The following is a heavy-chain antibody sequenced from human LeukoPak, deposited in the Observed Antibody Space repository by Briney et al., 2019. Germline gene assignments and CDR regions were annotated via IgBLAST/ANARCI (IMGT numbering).Heavy chain of an antibody. J-gene: IGHJ4*02. CDR3: ARSIQLWSIFDY. CDR1: GGSISSYH. D-gene: IGHD5-18*01. V-gene: IGHV4-59*01. Sequence: SETLSLTCTVSGGSISSYHWSWIRQPPGKGLEWIGSSYYSGSTNYNPSLKSRVTMSVDSSKNQFSLKLSSMTAADTAVYYCARSIQLWSIFDYWGQGTLVTASS. CDR2: SYYSGST.